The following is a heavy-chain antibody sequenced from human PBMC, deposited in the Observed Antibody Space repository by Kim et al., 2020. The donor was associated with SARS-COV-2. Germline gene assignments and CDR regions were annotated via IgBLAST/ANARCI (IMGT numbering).Heavy chain of an antibody. J-gene: IGHJ4*02. CDR3: AKDRGYCSSTSCYLVYYFDY. D-gene: IGHD2-2*01. CDR2: ISGSGGST. Sequence: GGSLRLSCAASGFTFSSYAMSWVRQAPGKGLEWVSAISGSGGSTYYADSVKGRFTISRDNSKNTLYQQMNSLRAEDTAVYYCAKDRGYCSSTSCYLVYYFDYWGQGTLVTVSS. CDR1: GFTFSSYA. V-gene: IGHV3-23*01.